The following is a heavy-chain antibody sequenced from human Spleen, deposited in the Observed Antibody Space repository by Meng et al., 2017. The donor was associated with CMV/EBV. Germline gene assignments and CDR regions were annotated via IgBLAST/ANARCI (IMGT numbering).Heavy chain of an antibody. J-gene: IGHJ5*02. CDR1: GGSISSYY. D-gene: IGHD3-10*01. V-gene: IGHV4-4*07. CDR3: ARGITMVRGVLDWFDP. Sequence: QVQLQESGPGLVKPSEPLSLTCTVSGGSISSYYWSWIRQPAGKGLEWIGRIYTSGSTNYNPSLKSRVTMSVDTSKNQFSLKLSSVTAADTAVYYCARGITMVRGVLDWFDPWGQGTLVTVSS. CDR2: IYTSGST.